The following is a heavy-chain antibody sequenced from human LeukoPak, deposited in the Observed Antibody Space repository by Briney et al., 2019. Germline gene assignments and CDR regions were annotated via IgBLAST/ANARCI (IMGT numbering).Heavy chain of an antibody. CDR1: GFTFDDYG. CDR2: INWNGGST. D-gene: IGHD5-18*01. V-gene: IGHV3-20*04. J-gene: IGHJ4*02. Sequence: PGGSLRLSCAASGFTFDDYGMSWVRQAPGKGLEWVSGINWNGGSTGHADSVKGRFTISRDNAKNSLYLQMNSLRAEDTALYYCARQGYSYGSAHFDYWGQGTLVTVSS. CDR3: ARQGYSYGSAHFDY.